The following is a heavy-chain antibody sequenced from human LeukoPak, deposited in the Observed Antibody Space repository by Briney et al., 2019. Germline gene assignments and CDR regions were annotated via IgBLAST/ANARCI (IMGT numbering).Heavy chain of an antibody. D-gene: IGHD3-3*01. CDR3: ARRARITIFGAPGYYYYMDV. J-gene: IGHJ6*03. CDR1: GYTFTSYG. V-gene: IGHV1-18*01. Sequence: ASVKVSCKASGYTFTSYGISWVRQAPGQGLEWMGWISAYNANTNYAQKFQGRVTMTTDTSTSTAYMELRSLRSDDTAVYYCARRARITIFGAPGYYYYMDVWGKGTTVTVSS. CDR2: ISAYNANT.